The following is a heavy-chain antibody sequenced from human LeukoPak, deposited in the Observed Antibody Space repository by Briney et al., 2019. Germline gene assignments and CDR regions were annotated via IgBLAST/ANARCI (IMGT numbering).Heavy chain of an antibody. CDR1: GDSVSNLF. Sequence: PSETLSLTCTVSGDSVSNLFWSWIRQPPGKGLEWIGYIHYTGGTDYNPSLKSRVTISLDTSKNQFSLRLSSVTAADTAFYYCAREEPLGKYYDYWGQGTLVTVSS. CDR3: AREEPLGKYYDY. CDR2: IHYTGGT. J-gene: IGHJ4*02. D-gene: IGHD3-16*01. V-gene: IGHV4-59*02.